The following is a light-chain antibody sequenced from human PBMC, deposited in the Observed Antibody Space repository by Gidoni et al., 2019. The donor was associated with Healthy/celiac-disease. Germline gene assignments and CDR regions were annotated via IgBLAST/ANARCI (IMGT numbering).Light chain of an antibody. CDR2: EAS. CDR3: QQRSNWPPIT. Sequence: EIVLTHSPATLSLSPGERATLSCKASPSVSSYLAWYQQKPGQAPRLLIYEASNRASGIPARFSGSGSGTDFTLTISSLEPEDFAVYYCQQRSNWPPITFGQGTRLEIK. V-gene: IGKV3-11*01. J-gene: IGKJ5*01. CDR1: PSVSSY.